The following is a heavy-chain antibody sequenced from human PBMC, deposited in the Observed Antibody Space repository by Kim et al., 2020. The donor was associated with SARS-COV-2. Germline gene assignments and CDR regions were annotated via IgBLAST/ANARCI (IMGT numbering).Heavy chain of an antibody. CDR2: FDPEDGET. CDR3: ATVRGSALQHYYYYHFGMDV. J-gene: IGHJ6*02. D-gene: IGHD3-10*01. Sequence: ASVKVSCKVSGYTLSELSMHWVRQAPGKGLDWMGGFDPEDGETVYAQKFQGRVTMTEDTSTDTAYMELSSLRSEDSALYYCATVRGSALQHYYYYHFGMDVWGQGTRVTVSS. CDR1: GYTLSELS. V-gene: IGHV1-24*01.